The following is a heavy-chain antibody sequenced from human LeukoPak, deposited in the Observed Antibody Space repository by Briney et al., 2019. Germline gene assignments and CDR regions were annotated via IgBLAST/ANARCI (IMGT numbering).Heavy chain of an antibody. D-gene: IGHD3-9*01. CDR2: ISGSGGRT. Sequence: GGSLRLSWAASGFTFSSYAMSWVRQAPGKGLEWVSAISGSGGRTYYADSVKGRFTISRDNSKNTLYLQMNSLRAEDTAVYYCAKRLQYYDILTGYYLYYFDYWGQGTLVTVSS. J-gene: IGHJ4*02. CDR3: AKRLQYYDILTGYYLYYFDY. CDR1: GFTFSSYA. V-gene: IGHV3-23*01.